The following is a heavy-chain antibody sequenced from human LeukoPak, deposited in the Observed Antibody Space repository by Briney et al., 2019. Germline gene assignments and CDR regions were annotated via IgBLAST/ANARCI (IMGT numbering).Heavy chain of an antibody. CDR3: ATATQAIYGSGSPFDY. V-gene: IGHV1-24*01. CDR1: GYTLTELS. J-gene: IGHJ4*02. CDR2: FDPEDGET. Sequence: ASVKVSCKVSGYTLTELSMHWVRQAPGKGLEWMGGFDPEDGETIYAQKFQGRVTMTEDTSTDTAYMELSSLRSEDTAVYYCATATQAIYGSGSPFDYWGQGTQVTVSS. D-gene: IGHD3-10*01.